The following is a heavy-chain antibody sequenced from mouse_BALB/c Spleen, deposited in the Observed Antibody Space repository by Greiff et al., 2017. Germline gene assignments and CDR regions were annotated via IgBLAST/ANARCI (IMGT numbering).Heavy chain of an antibody. Sequence: EVKLMESGPSLVKPSQTLSLTCSVTGDSITSGYWNWIRKFPGNKLEYMGYISYSGSTYYNPSLKSRISITRDTSKNQYYLQLNSVTTEDTATYYCARLTTVVAPFAYWGQGTLVTVSA. V-gene: IGHV3-8*02. J-gene: IGHJ3*01. CDR3: ARLTTVVAPFAY. CDR2: ISYSGST. D-gene: IGHD1-1*01. CDR1: GDSITSGY.